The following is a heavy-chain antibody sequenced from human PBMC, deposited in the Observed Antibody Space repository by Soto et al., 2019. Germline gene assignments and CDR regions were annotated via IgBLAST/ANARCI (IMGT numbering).Heavy chain of an antibody. D-gene: IGHD6-19*01. V-gene: IGHV3-33*01. CDR1: GFTFSSHG. Sequence: GGSLRLSCAASGFTFSSHGMHWVRQAPGKGLEWVAAIWYDGNNKYYTDSVKGRFTISRDNSKNTLYLQMNSLRAEDTAVYYCASGASSGSAGGYWGQGTLVTVSS. CDR3: ASGASSGSAGGY. J-gene: IGHJ4*02. CDR2: IWYDGNNK.